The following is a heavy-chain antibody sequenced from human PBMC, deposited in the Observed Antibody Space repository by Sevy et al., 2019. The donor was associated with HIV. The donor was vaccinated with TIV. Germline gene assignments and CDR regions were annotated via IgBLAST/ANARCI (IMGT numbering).Heavy chain of an antibody. CDR1: GGTFSSYA. Sequence: ASVKVSCKASGGTFSSYAISWVRQAPGQGLEWMGGIIPIFGTANYAQKFQGRVTITADKSTSTAYMELSSLRSEDTAVYYCAGNTVPSVRGVIYYYYYYMDVWGKGTTVTVSS. CDR2: IIPIFGTA. CDR3: AGNTVPSVRGVIYYYYYYMDV. V-gene: IGHV1-69*06. D-gene: IGHD3-10*01. J-gene: IGHJ6*03.